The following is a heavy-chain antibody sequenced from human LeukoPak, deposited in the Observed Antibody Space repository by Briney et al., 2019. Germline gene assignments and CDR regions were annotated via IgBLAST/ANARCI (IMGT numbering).Heavy chain of an antibody. Sequence: MAGESLSISCKGSGYSFTSYWISWVRQMPGKGLEWMGRIDPSDSYTNYSPSFQGHVTISADKSISTAYLQWSSLKASDTAMYYCARMYYYDSSGFLDYWGQGTLVTVSS. V-gene: IGHV5-10-1*01. CDR3: ARMYYYDSSGFLDY. CDR1: GYSFTSYW. CDR2: IDPSDSYT. J-gene: IGHJ4*02. D-gene: IGHD3-22*01.